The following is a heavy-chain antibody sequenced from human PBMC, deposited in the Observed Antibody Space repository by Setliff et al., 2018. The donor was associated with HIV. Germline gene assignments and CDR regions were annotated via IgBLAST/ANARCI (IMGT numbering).Heavy chain of an antibody. J-gene: IGHJ3*02. Sequence: SETLSLTCAVYGGSLSGDYWSWIRQPPGKGLEWIGEINQSGSTNYNPSLKSRVIISVDTSKNLLSLKLSSVTAADTAMYYCARGRGRTFYYDSSGSRAFDIWGQGTMVTVSS. D-gene: IGHD3-22*01. V-gene: IGHV4-34*01. CDR1: GGSLSGDY. CDR2: INQSGST. CDR3: ARGRGRTFYYDSSGSRAFDI.